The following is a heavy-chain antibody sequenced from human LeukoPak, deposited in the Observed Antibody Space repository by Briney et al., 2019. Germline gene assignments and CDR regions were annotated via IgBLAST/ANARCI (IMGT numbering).Heavy chain of an antibody. V-gene: IGHV1-46*01. CDR2: INPSGDVR. CDR1: GYTFGTHW. CDR3: ARSEQFPYYMDV. J-gene: IGHJ6*03. Sequence: ASVKVSCKASGYTFGTHWMHWVRQAPGQGLEWMGIINPSGDVRLYARKFQGRVTVTRDMSTRTVYMELSDLRPEDTAVYYCARSEQFPYYMDVWGKGTTVTVSS. D-gene: IGHD6-19*01.